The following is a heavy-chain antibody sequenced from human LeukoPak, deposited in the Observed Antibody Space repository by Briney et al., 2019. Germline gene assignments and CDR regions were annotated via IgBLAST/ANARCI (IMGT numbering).Heavy chain of an antibody. V-gene: IGHV3-9*01. CDR3: AKDMRTDAAGTLDY. J-gene: IGHJ4*02. D-gene: IGHD6-13*01. CDR2: ISWNSGRI. Sequence: GGSLRLSCAASGFTFDDYAMHWVRQAPGKGVEGVSGISWNSGRIGYGDSVKGRFTISRDNAKNSLYLQMNSLRAEDTALYYCAKDMRTDAAGTLDYWGQGTLVTVSS. CDR1: GFTFDDYA.